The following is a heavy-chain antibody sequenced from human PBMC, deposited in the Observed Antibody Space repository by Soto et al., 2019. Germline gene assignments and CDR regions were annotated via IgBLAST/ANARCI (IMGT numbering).Heavy chain of an antibody. D-gene: IGHD1-7*01. CDR2: VDHRGST. CDR3: ARYEYGNSIYGVDG. J-gene: IGHJ6*02. CDR1: GESFSGYY. V-gene: IGHV4-34*02. Sequence: QVHLQQRGAGLLKPSETLSLNCVVSGESFSGYYWSWIRQTPGMGLEWIGEVDHRGSTTYNPSLKNRASIPIDSSKNLFSLQLTSVTPAATAIYLCARYEYGNSIYGVDGLGQGTRVTFSS.